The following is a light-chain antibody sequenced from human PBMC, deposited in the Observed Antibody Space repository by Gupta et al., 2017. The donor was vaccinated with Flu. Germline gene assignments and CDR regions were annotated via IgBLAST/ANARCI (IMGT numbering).Light chain of an antibody. CDR3: QHYGTSPWT. Sequence: EIVLTQSPGTLSLSPGERATLSCRASQSVSSSHLAWFQQKPGQAPRLLIYGASYRVSGIPDRFSGSGSGTDFTLSITTLEPDDFAVYYCQHYGTSPWTFGQGTKVEIK. J-gene: IGKJ1*01. V-gene: IGKV3-20*01. CDR2: GAS. CDR1: QSVSSSH.